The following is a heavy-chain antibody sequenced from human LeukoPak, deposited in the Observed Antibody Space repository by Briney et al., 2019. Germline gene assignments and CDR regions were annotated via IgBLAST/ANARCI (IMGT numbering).Heavy chain of an antibody. V-gene: IGHV3-30-3*01. CDR3: ARGRGSGYPQGFYLFDY. Sequence: GRSLRLSCAASGFTSSGYAMHWVRQAPGKGLEWVAVISYDGSSEYYADSVKGRFTISRDNSKNTLYLQVNSLRAEDTALYFCARGRGSGYPQGFYLFDYWGRGSQVSVS. J-gene: IGHJ4*02. CDR2: ISYDGSSE. CDR1: GFTSSGYA. D-gene: IGHD3-22*01.